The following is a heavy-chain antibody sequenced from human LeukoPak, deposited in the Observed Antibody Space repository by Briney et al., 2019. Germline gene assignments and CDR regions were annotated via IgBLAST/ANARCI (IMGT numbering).Heavy chain of an antibody. CDR3: AKGPGRSDRGYSDY. V-gene: IGHV3-23*01. D-gene: IGHD1-14*01. Sequence: GGSLRLSCAASGFTFRNYAMSWVRQAPGKGLEWVSGIDPSGTYTYYADSAKGRFTISRDNSKNTLYLQLNSLRAEDTAAYYCAKGPGRSDRGYSDYWGQGTLVTVSS. CDR1: GFTFRNYA. CDR2: IDPSGTYT. J-gene: IGHJ4*02.